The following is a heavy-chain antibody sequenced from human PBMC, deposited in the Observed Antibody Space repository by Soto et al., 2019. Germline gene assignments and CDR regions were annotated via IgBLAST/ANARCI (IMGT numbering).Heavy chain of an antibody. CDR1: GGTFSSYA. Sequence: SVKVSCKASGGTFSSYAISWVRQAPGQGLEWMGGIIPIFGTANYAQKFQGRVTITADESTSTAYMELSSLRSEDTAVYYCARDRGEQQLVRYPFDYWGQGTLVTVSS. CDR2: IIPIFGTA. V-gene: IGHV1-69*13. CDR3: ARDRGEQQLVRYPFDY. J-gene: IGHJ4*02. D-gene: IGHD6-13*01.